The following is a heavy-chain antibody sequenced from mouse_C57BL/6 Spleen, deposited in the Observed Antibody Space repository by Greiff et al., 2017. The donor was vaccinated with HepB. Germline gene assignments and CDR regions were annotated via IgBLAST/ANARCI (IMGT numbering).Heavy chain of an antibody. CDR1: GFTFTDYY. CDR2: IRNKANGYTT. V-gene: IGHV7-3*01. Sequence: VKVVESGGGLVQPGGSLSLSCAASGFTFTDYYMSWVRQPPGKALEWLGFIRNKANGYTTEYSASVKGRFTISRDNSQSILYLQMNALRAEDSATYYCARYAYYAMDYWGQGTSVTVSS. J-gene: IGHJ4*01. CDR3: ARYAYYAMDY.